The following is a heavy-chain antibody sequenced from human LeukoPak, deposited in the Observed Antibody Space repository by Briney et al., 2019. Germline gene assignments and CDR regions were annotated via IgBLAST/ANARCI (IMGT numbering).Heavy chain of an antibody. V-gene: IGHV3-74*01. Sequence: PGGSLRLSCAASGFTFSSYWMHWVRQAPGKELVWVSRINSDGSSTSYADSVKGRFTISRDNAKNTLYLQMNSLRAEDTAVYYCARDRGYGDGWFDPWGQGTLVTVSS. CDR3: ARDRGYGDGWFDP. CDR1: GFTFSSYW. J-gene: IGHJ5*02. D-gene: IGHD4-17*01. CDR2: INSDGSST.